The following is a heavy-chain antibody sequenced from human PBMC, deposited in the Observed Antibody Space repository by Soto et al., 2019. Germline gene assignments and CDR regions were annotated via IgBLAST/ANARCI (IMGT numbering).Heavy chain of an antibody. Sequence: QVQLVESGGGVVQPGRSLRLSCAASGFTFSSYGMHWVRQAPGKGLEWVAVIWYDGSNKYYADSVKGRFTISRDTSKNRLYLQMNSLRAEDTAVYYCERDSSIVYSAYYYDSSGYYFDYWGQGTLVTVSS. J-gene: IGHJ4*02. D-gene: IGHD3-22*01. CDR3: ERDSSIVYSAYYYDSSGYYFDY. V-gene: IGHV3-33*01. CDR2: IWYDGSNK. CDR1: GFTFSSYG.